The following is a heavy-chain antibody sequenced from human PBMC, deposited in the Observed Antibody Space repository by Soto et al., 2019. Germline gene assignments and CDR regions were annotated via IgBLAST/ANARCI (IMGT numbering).Heavy chain of an antibody. J-gene: IGHJ4*02. D-gene: IGHD3-10*01. CDR3: ARGAVLVTYYYGSGSSPSDY. V-gene: IGHV1-8*01. CDR1: GYTFTSYD. Sequence: ASVKVSCKASGYTFTSYDINWVRQATGQGLEWMGWMNPNSGNTGYAHKFQGRVTMTRNTSISTAYMELSSLRSEDTAVYYCARGAVLVTYYYGSGSSPSDYWGQGTLVTVSS. CDR2: MNPNSGNT.